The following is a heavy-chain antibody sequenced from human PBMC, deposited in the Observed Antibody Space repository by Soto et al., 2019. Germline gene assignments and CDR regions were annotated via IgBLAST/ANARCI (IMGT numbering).Heavy chain of an antibody. CDR2: INPSGGST. V-gene: IGHV1-46*01. D-gene: IGHD3-3*01. CDR1: GYTFTSYY. J-gene: IGHJ5*02. Sequence: ASVKVSCKASGYTFTSYYMHWVRQAPGQGLEWMGIINPSGGSTSYAQKFQGRVTMTRDTSTSTVYMELSSLRSEDTAVYYCARDGTIPYYDFWSGQTNWFDPWGQGTLVTVSS. CDR3: ARDGTIPYYDFWSGQTNWFDP.